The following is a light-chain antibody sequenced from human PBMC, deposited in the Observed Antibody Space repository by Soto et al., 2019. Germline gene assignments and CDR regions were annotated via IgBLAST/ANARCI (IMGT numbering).Light chain of an antibody. CDR2: EVS. CDR1: SIDVGGSNY. J-gene: IGLJ3*02. Sequence: QSALTQPPSASGSPGQSVTISCTGTSIDVGGSNYVSWYQQHPGKAPKLMIYEVSKRPSGVPDRFSGSKSGNTASLTVSGLQAEDEADYYCSSYAGSNNSRVFGGGTKLTVL. V-gene: IGLV2-8*01. CDR3: SSYAGSNNSRV.